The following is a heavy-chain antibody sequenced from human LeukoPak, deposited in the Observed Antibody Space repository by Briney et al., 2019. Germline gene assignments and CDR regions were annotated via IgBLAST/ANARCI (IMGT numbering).Heavy chain of an antibody. D-gene: IGHD6-13*01. J-gene: IGHJ4*02. CDR2: IWYDGSNK. CDR3: ARSTYTAAAGAPDY. Sequence: GGSLRLSCAASGFTFSSYGMHWVRQAPGKGLEWVAVIWYDGSNKYYADSVKGRFTISRDNSKNTLYLQMNSLRAEDTAVYYCARSTYTAAAGAPDYWGQGTLVTVPS. CDR1: GFTFSSYG. V-gene: IGHV3-33*01.